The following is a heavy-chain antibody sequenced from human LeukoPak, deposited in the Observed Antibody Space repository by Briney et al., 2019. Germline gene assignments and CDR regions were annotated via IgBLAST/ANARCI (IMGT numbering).Heavy chain of an antibody. CDR2: INHSGST. D-gene: IGHD5-18*01. V-gene: IGHV4-34*01. J-gene: IGHJ4*02. CDR1: GGSFSGYY. Sequence: ETLSLTCAVYGGSFSGYYWSWIRQPPGKGLEWIGEINHSGSTNYNPSLKSRVTISVDTSKNQFSLKLSSVTAADTAVYYCARGTAMAPYYFDYWDQGTLVTVSS. CDR3: ARGTAMAPYYFDY.